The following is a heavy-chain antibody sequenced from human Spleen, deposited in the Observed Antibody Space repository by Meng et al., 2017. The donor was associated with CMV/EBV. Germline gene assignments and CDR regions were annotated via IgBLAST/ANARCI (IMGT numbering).Heavy chain of an antibody. V-gene: IGHV3-66*02. Sequence: GESLKISCAASGFTVSSNYMSWVRQAPGKGLEWVSVIYSGGSTYYADSVKGRFTISRDNSKNTLYLQMNSLRAEDTAVYYCARGGYCSSTSCNGDYWGQGTLVTVSS. CDR3: ARGGYCSSTSCNGDY. CDR2: IYSGGST. J-gene: IGHJ4*02. D-gene: IGHD2-2*01. CDR1: GFTVSSNY.